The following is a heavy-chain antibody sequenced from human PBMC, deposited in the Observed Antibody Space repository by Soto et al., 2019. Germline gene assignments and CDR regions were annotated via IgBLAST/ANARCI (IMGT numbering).Heavy chain of an antibody. CDR3: AKGQLLWFGELNLPIDY. CDR1: GVTLSSSA. CDR2: ISGSGGST. Sequence: PGWSLRLACAASGVTLSSSAMSWARQAPGKGLEWVSAISGSGGSTYYADSVKGRFTISRDNSKNTLYLQMNSLRAEDTAVYYCAKGQLLWFGELNLPIDYWGQGTLVTVSS. J-gene: IGHJ4*02. D-gene: IGHD3-10*01. V-gene: IGHV3-23*01.